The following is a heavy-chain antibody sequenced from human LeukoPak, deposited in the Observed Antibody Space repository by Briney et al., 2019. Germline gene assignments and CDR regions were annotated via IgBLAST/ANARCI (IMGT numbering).Heavy chain of an antibody. V-gene: IGHV4-30-4*01. CDR3: ARALSSGYYQYYFDN. J-gene: IGHJ4*02. Sequence: SETLSLTCTVSGGSISSGDYYWSWIRQPPGKGLEWIGYIYYSGSTYYNPSLKSRVTISVDTSKNQFSLKLSSVTAADTAVYYCARALSSGYYQYYFDNWGQGTLVTVSS. CDR2: IYYSGST. CDR1: GGSISSGDYY. D-gene: IGHD3-3*01.